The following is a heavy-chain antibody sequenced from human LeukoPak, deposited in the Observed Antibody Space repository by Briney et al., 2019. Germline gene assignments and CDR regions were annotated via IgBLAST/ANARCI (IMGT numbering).Heavy chain of an antibody. Sequence: ASVKVSCKASGYTFTGYYMHWVRQAPGQGLEWMGWINPNSGGTNYAQKFQGRVTMTRDTSISTAYLQWSSLKASDTAMYYCARHLTGYSSGWYSDYWGQGTLVTVSS. V-gene: IGHV1-2*02. D-gene: IGHD6-19*01. J-gene: IGHJ4*02. CDR3: ARHLTGYSSGWYSDY. CDR2: INPNSGGT. CDR1: GYTFTGYY.